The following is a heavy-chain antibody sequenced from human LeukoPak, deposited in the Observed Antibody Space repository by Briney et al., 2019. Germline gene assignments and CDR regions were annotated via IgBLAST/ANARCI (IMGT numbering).Heavy chain of an antibody. CDR3: ARGQYSSGYSDY. V-gene: IGHV4-34*01. J-gene: IGHJ4*02. D-gene: IGHD3-22*01. CDR2: INHSGST. Sequence: SETLSLTCAVYGGSFSGYYWSWIRQPPGEGLEWIGEINHSGSTNYNPSLKSRVTISVDTSKNQFSLKLSSVTAADTTVYYCARGQYSSGYSDYWGQGTLVTVS. CDR1: GGSFSGYY.